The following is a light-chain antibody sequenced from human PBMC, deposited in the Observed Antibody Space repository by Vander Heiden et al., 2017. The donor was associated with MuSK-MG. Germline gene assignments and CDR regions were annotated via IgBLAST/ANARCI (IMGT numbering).Light chain of an antibody. CDR1: SSNIGAGYD. V-gene: IGLV1-40*01. J-gene: IGLJ2*01. Sequence: QSVLTQPPSVSGAPGQRVTVSCTGSSSNIGAGYDVHWYQQIPATTPNLLIYSKRNRPSGLPDRFSSSKSGTAASLAITGLQAEDEADYYCQSYDISRSVVFGGGTKLTVL. CDR3: QSYDISRSVV. CDR2: SKR.